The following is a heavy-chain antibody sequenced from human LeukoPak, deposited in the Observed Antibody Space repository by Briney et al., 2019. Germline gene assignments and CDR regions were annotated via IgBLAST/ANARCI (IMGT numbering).Heavy chain of an antibody. V-gene: IGHV3-7*01. D-gene: IGHD3-16*01. CDR2: INQAGSEK. Sequence: QAGGSLRLSCAASEFIFGAYWMTWVRQAPGKGLEWVANINQAGSEKYYMDSVKGRFTISRDNAKKSLFLQLNSLTAEDTGLYYCVRSLERSGTRDYWGQGTLVTVSS. J-gene: IGHJ4*02. CDR1: EFIFGAYW. CDR3: VRSLERSGTRDY.